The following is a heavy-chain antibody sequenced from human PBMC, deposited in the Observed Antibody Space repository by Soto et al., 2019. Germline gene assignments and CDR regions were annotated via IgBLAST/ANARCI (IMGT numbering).Heavy chain of an antibody. J-gene: IGHJ4*02. D-gene: IGHD6-13*01. CDR3: TSPQRSSYDWKYF. Sequence: EVQLVESGGGLVQPGGSLRLSCAASGFTFSDHFLEWVRQAPGKGLEWVGRARHKIGHYMTEYAASVKGRFIISRDESKNTLLIQMNSLETDDTAVSYCTSPQRSSYDWKYFWGQGTLVTVSS. CDR1: GFTFSDHF. V-gene: IGHV3-72*01. CDR2: ARHKIGHYMT.